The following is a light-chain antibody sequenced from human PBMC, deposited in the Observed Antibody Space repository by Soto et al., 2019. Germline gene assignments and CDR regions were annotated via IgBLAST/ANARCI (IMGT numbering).Light chain of an antibody. J-gene: IGLJ3*02. Sequence: QSVLTQPPSASGTPRQRVTISCYGSSSNIGSNTVNWYQQLPGTAPKLLIYHNDRRPSGVPDRFSGFKAGTSASLGISGLQSADEADYYCAVWDDSLNGPVFGGGTKVTVL. V-gene: IGLV1-44*01. CDR3: AVWDDSLNGPV. CDR2: HND. CDR1: SSNIGSNT.